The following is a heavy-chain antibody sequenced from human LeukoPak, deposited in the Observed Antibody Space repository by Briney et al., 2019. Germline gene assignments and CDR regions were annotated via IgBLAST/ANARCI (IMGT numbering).Heavy chain of an antibody. Sequence: SETLSLTCTVSGYSISSNYYWGWIRQPPGKGLEWIGSIYYSGSTYYNPSLKSRVTISVDTSKNQFSLKLSSVTAADTAVYYCARGVVIAPQTFDYWGQGTLVTVSS. CDR3: ARGVVIAPQTFDY. CDR1: GYSISSNYY. V-gene: IGHV4-38-2*02. D-gene: IGHD2-21*01. CDR2: IYYSGST. J-gene: IGHJ4*02.